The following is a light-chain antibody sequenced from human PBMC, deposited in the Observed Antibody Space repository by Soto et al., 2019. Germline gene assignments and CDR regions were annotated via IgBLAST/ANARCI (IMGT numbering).Light chain of an antibody. V-gene: IGKV1-39*01. CDR1: QSISSY. J-gene: IGKJ2*01. CDR3: QQSYSTPRYT. CDR2: AAS. Sequence: DIQMTQSPSSLSASVGDRVTITSRASQSISSYLNWYQQKPGKAPKLLIYAASSLQSGVPSRFSGSGSGTDFTLTISSLQPEDFATYYCQQSYSTPRYTFGQGTKLEIK.